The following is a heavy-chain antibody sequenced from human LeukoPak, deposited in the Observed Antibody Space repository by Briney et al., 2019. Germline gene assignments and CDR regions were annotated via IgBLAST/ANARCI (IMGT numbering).Heavy chain of an antibody. D-gene: IGHD6-13*01. V-gene: IGHV1-2*02. Sequence: ASVKVSCKASGCTFTGYYMHWVRQAPGQGLEWMGWINPNSGGTNYAQKFQGRVTMTRDTSISTAYMELSRLRSDDTAVYYCAREGQLVGWFDPWGQGTLVTVSS. CDR2: INPNSGGT. CDR3: AREGQLVGWFDP. CDR1: GCTFTGYY. J-gene: IGHJ5*02.